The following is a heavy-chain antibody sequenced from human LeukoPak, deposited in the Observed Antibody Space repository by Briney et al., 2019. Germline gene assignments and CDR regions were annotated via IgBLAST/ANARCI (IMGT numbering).Heavy chain of an antibody. D-gene: IGHD5-18*01. J-gene: IGHJ4*02. V-gene: IGHV5-51*01. CDR3: ARVGYSYGYSRPLDY. Sequence: GESLKISCKGSGYSFTSYWIGWLRQMPGRSLEWMGIIYPGDSDTRYSPSFQGQVTISADKSISTAYLQWSSLKASDTAMYYCARVGYSYGYSRPLDYWGQGTLVTVSS. CDR1: GYSFTSYW. CDR2: IYPGDSDT.